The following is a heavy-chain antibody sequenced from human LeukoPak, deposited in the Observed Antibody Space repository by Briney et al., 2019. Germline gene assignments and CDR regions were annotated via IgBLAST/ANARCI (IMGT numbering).Heavy chain of an antibody. J-gene: IGHJ4*02. D-gene: IGHD5-18*01. CDR2: ISSSSSYI. CDR3: ARGRYSYGPYYFDY. CDR1: GFTFSNSW. V-gene: IGHV3-21*01. Sequence: PGGSLRLSCVASGFTFSNSWMNWVRQAPGKGLEWVSSISSSSSYIYYADSVKGRFTISRDNAKNSLYLQMNSLRAEDTAVYYCARGRYSYGPYYFDYWGQGTLVTVSS.